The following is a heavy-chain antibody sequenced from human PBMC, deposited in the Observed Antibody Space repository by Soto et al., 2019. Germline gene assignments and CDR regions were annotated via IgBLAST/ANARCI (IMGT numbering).Heavy chain of an antibody. CDR1: GDSITSDKW. J-gene: IGHJ4*02. CDR2: IYHSGST. D-gene: IGHD6-13*01. CDR3: ATGEAQQQRDS. Sequence: SETLCLTCAVSGDSITSDKWWGWIRQPPGKGLQWIGEIYHSGSTKYNPSLKSRVIISVDKSKNQFSLKLSSVTAADTAVYYCATGEAQQQRDSWGQGTLVTV. V-gene: IGHV4-4*02.